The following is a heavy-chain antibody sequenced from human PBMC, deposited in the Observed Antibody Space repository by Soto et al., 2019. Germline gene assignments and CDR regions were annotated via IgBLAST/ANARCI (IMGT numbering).Heavy chain of an antibody. Sequence: QVQLQESGPGLVRPSQTLSLTCTVSGGSITNGDYYWNWIRQHPGKGLEWIGYINYRGTTFYNPSLTIRVFISVETSKNQFSLNLSSVTAADTAVYFCARDAPGEAPYWGQGTLVTVSS. CDR3: ARDAPGEAPY. J-gene: IGHJ4*02. D-gene: IGHD2-2*01. V-gene: IGHV4-31*03. CDR2: INYRGTT. CDR1: GGSITNGDYY.